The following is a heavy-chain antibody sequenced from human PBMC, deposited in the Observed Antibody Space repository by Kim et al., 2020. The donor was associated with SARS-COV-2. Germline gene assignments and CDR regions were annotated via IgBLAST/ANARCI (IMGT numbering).Heavy chain of an antibody. CDR3: ATAFDSSSWSTFYYYYGMDV. D-gene: IGHD6-13*01. J-gene: IGHJ6*02. V-gene: IGHV5-10-1*01. CDR2: IDPSDSYT. Sequence: GESLQISCKGSGYSFTSYWISWVRQMPGKGLEWMGRIDPSDSYTNYSPSFQGHVTISADKSISTAYLQWSSLKASDTAMYYCATAFDSSSWSTFYYYYGMDVWGQGTTVTVSS. CDR1: GYSFTSYW.